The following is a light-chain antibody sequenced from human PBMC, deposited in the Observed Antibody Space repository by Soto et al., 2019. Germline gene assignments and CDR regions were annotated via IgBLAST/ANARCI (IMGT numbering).Light chain of an antibody. CDR3: SSYVSGNTLV. CDR1: SSDIGGYHY. J-gene: IGLJ2*01. CDR2: EVS. V-gene: IGLV2-14*01. Sequence: QSALTQFASVSGSPGQSITISCTGTSSDIGGYHYVYWYQHHPGKAPKLMIYEVSNRPSGVSDRFSGSKSGSTASLTISGLQAEDEADYYCSSYVSGNTLVFGGGTKLTVL.